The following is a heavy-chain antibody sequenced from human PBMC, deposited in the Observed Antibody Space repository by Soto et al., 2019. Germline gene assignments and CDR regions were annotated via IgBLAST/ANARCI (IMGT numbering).Heavy chain of an antibody. CDR1: GYSFTSYW. Sequence: GESLKISCKGSGYSFTSYWISWVRQMPGKGLEWMGRIDPSDSYTNYSPSFQGHVTISADKSISTAYLQWSSLKASDTAMYYCARQLHGGSYSGEADYWGQGTLVTVSS. CDR3: ARQLHGGSYSGEADY. V-gene: IGHV5-10-1*01. CDR2: IDPSDSYT. D-gene: IGHD1-26*01. J-gene: IGHJ4*02.